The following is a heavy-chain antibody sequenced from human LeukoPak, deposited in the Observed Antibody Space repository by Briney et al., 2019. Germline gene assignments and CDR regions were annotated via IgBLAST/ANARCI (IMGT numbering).Heavy chain of an antibody. Sequence: PGGSLRLSCAASGFTFSQAWMSWIRQVPGKGLEWVAYIKTDGSEKYYVDSVRGRFTISRDNAKSSVYLQMNSLRAEDTAVYYCARDIKLGCSWYSGWFDPWGQGTLVTVSS. CDR3: ARDIKLGCSWYSGWFDP. CDR1: GFTFSQAW. CDR2: IKTDGSEK. D-gene: IGHD6-13*01. V-gene: IGHV3-7*01. J-gene: IGHJ5*02.